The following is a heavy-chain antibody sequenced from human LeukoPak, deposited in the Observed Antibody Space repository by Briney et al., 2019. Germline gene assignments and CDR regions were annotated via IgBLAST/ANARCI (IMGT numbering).Heavy chain of an antibody. J-gene: IGHJ4*02. D-gene: IGHD6-6*01. CDR1: GFTFSDYY. CDR2: ISSSGSTI. CDR3: AREPEYSSSADY. V-gene: IGHV3-11*04. Sequence: GGSLRLSCAASGFTFSDYYMSWIRQAPGKGLEWVSYISSSGSTIYYADSVKGRFTISRDNAKNTLYLQMNSLRAEDTAVYYCAREPEYSSSADYWGQGTLVTVSS.